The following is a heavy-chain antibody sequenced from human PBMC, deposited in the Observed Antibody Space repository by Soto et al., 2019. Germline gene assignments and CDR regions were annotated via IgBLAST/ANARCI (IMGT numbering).Heavy chain of an antibody. Sequence: SETLSLTCTVTGDSISSRSYYWGWIRQPPGKGLEWIGSIYYSGSTYNNPSLRSRVSMSIDTSKDQFSLKMNSVTAADTAVYYCARAGGCSSTSCDLDHWSQGTLVTVSS. V-gene: IGHV4-39*07. CDR2: IYYSGST. D-gene: IGHD2-2*01. J-gene: IGHJ4*02. CDR3: ARAGGCSSTSCDLDH. CDR1: GDSISSRSYY.